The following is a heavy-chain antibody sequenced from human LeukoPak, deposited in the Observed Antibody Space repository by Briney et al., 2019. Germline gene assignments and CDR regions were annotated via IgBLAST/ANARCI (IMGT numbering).Heavy chain of an antibody. J-gene: IGHJ5*02. D-gene: IGHD3-10*01. V-gene: IGHV4-59*08. CDR3: ARHLGFGYYYGSGTPRGNWFDP. CDR1: GGSISSYY. CDR2: IYYSGST. Sequence: SEALSLTCTVSGGSISSYYWSWIRQPPGKGLEWIGYIYYSGSTNYNPSLKSRVTISVDTSKNQFSLKLSSVTAADTAVYYCARHLGFGYYYGSGTPRGNWFDPWGQGTLVTVSS.